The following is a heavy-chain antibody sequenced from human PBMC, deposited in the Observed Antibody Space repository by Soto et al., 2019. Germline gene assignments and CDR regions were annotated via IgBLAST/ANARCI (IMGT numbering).Heavy chain of an antibody. V-gene: IGHV1-2*04. Sequence: ASVKVSCKASGYPFTGYYMHWLRRAPGQGLEWMGWINPNSGGTNYAQKVQGWVTMTRDTSISTAYMELSRLRYDDTAVYYCARAGSSWYNWFDPWGQGTLVTVSS. D-gene: IGHD6-13*01. CDR3: ARAGSSWYNWFDP. CDR1: GYPFTGYY. CDR2: INPNSGGT. J-gene: IGHJ5*02.